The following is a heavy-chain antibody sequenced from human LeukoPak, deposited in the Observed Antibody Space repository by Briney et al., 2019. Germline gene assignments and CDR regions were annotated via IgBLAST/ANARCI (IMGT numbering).Heavy chain of an antibody. J-gene: IGHJ4*02. CDR1: GGSISSYY. V-gene: IGHV4-59*01. CDR2: LYNTGST. Sequence: SETLSLTCTVSGGSISSYYWSWIRQPPGKGLEWIGYLYNTGSTNYNPSLKSRVTISVGTSKNQFSLKVTSVTAADTAVYFCARIWFGLRRLYYFDYWGQGTLVSVSS. D-gene: IGHD3-10*01. CDR3: ARIWFGLRRLYYFDY.